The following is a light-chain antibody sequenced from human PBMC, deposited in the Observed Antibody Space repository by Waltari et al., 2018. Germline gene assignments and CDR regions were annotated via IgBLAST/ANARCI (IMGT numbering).Light chain of an antibody. CDR3: QSADSSGTWV. J-gene: IGLJ3*02. CDR2: KDN. Sequence: SYELTPPPPVSVSPGQTARITCSGDALTKHYPHWSQQKPGQAPVMVIYKDNERPSGIPERFSGSSSGTTVTLTISGVQAEDEADYYCQSADSSGTWVFGGGTNLTVL. V-gene: IGLV3-25*03. CDR1: ALTKHY.